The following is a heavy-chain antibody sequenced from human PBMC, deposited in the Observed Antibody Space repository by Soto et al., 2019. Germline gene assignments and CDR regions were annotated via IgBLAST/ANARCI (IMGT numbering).Heavy chain of an antibody. CDR2: ISWNSGSI. Sequence: EVQLVESGGGLVQPGRSLRLSCAASGFTFDDYAMHWVRQAPGKGLEWVSGISWNSGSIGYADSVKGRFTISRDNAKNSLYLQMNSLRAEDTALYYCARDKVGGTYFSGLDYWGQGSLITVSS. D-gene: IGHD1-26*01. CDR3: ARDKVGGTYFSGLDY. V-gene: IGHV3-9*01. CDR1: GFTFDDYA. J-gene: IGHJ4*02.